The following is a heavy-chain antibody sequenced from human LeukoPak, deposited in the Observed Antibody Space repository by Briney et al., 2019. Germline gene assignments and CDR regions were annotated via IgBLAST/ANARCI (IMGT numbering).Heavy chain of an antibody. CDR3: AKEGAWGNWYFDL. V-gene: IGHV3-30*18. D-gene: IGHD3-16*01. Sequence: PGRSLRLSCAASGFTFSSHGMHWVRQAPGKGLEWVVVISADGDTKYYADSVKGRFTISRDNSKNTAYLEMNSLREEDTAVYYCAKEGAWGNWYFDLRGRGTLVTVSS. J-gene: IGHJ2*01. CDR2: ISADGDTK. CDR1: GFTFSSHG.